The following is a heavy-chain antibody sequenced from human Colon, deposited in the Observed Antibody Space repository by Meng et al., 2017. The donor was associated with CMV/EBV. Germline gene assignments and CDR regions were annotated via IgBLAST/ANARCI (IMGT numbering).Heavy chain of an antibody. D-gene: IGHD1-1*01. Sequence: QVQLVQSGAEVKEPGASVLVSCRSSGYTFTSYGINWVRQAPGQGLEWMGWISGSTGYTNRAQKFQGRVTMTTDTSTSTAYLALTSPTSNDTAVYYCARGRPNWSGVLDYWGQGTLVIVSS. V-gene: IGHV1-18*01. J-gene: IGHJ4*02. CDR3: ARGRPNWSGVLDY. CDR1: GYTFTSYG. CDR2: ISGSTGYT.